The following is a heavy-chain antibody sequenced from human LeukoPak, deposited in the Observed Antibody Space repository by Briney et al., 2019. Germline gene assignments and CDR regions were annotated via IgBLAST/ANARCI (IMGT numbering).Heavy chain of an antibody. J-gene: IGHJ4*02. V-gene: IGHV4-59*01. CDR3: ARVSVTTRVKAHLDY. D-gene: IGHD1-14*01. CDR1: GGSISSYY. Sequence: PSETLSLTCTVSGGSISSYYWSWIRQPPGKGLEWIGYIYYSGSTNYNPSLKSRVTISVDTSKNQFSLKLSSVTAADTAVYYCARVSVTTRVKAHLDYWGQGTLVTVSS. CDR2: IYYSGST.